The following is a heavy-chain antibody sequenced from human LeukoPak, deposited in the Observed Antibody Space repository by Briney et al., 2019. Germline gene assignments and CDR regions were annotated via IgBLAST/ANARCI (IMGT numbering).Heavy chain of an antibody. CDR3: ARDLFSGLEMATTPHY. V-gene: IGHV3-11*04. J-gene: IGHJ4*02. CDR1: GFTFSDYY. Sequence: GGSLRLSCAASGFTFSDYYMSWIRQAPGKGLEWVSYISSSGSTIYYADSVKGRFTISRDNAKNSLYLQMNSLRAEDTAVYYCARDLFSGLEMATTPHYWGQGTLVTVSS. D-gene: IGHD5-24*01. CDR2: ISSSGSTI.